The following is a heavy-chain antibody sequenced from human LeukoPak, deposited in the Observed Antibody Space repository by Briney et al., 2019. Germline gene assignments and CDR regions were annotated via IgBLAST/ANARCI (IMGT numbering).Heavy chain of an antibody. CDR3: AIIAVAGTLYYYYGMDV. D-gene: IGHD6-19*01. V-gene: IGHV3-33*01. CDR1: GFTFSSYG. Sequence: GGSLRLSCAASGFTFSSYGMRWVRQAPGKGLEWVAVIWYDGSNKYYAESVKGRFTISRDNSKNTLYLQMNSLRAEDTAGYYCAIIAVAGTLYYYYGMDVWGQGTTVTVSS. J-gene: IGHJ6*02. CDR2: IWYDGSNK.